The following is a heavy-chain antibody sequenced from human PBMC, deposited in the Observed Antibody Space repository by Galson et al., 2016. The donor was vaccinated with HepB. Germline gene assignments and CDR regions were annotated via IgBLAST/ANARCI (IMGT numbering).Heavy chain of an antibody. Sequence: SVKVSCKASGYTFTNFGLSWVRQAPGQGLEWMGWISTYNGNPYYAQKLQDRLTMTTDSSTSTAYMELRSLRSDDTAVYYCARAPEGSSSWSLKTYYYMDVWGKGTTVTVSS. CDR1: GYTFTNFG. J-gene: IGHJ6*03. V-gene: IGHV1-18*04. D-gene: IGHD6-6*01. CDR3: ARAPEGSSSWSLKTYYYMDV. CDR2: ISTYNGNP.